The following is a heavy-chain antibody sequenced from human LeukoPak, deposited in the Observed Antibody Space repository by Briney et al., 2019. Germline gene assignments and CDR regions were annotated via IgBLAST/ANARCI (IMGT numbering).Heavy chain of an antibody. CDR1: GFTFSRYA. D-gene: IGHD3-3*01. Sequence: GGSLRLSCAASGFTFSRYAMNWVRQAPGKGLKWVSAISGRGDSTFYAESVKGRFTISRDNSNNTLNLQMNSLKAGDTAVYYCAKDPPFFWSDSDHFDSWGQGTLVTVVS. J-gene: IGHJ4*02. CDR3: AKDPPFFWSDSDHFDS. V-gene: IGHV3-23*01. CDR2: ISGRGDST.